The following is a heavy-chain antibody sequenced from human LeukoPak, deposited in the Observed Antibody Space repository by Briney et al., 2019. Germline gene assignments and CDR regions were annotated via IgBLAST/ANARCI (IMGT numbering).Heavy chain of an antibody. CDR2: IWYDGSNK. CDR1: GFTFSSYG. Sequence: GESLKISCAASGFTFSSYGMHWVRQAPGKGLEWVAVIWYDGSNKYYADSVKGRFTISRDNSKNTLYLQMNSLRAEDTAVYYSASNRGYYDSSGPFDYWGQGTLVTVSS. D-gene: IGHD3-22*01. V-gene: IGHV3-33*01. J-gene: IGHJ4*02. CDR3: ASNRGYYDSSGPFDY.